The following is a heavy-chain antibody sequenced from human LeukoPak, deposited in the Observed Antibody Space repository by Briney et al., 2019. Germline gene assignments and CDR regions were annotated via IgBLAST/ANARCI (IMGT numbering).Heavy chain of an antibody. CDR2: INSDGRTT. D-gene: IGHD5-12*01. V-gene: IGHV3-74*01. J-gene: IGHJ5*02. CDR3: ARDYFGYSGYDP. CDR1: GFTFSSYW. Sequence: GGSLRLSCGASGFTFSSYWMHWVRQAPGKGLVWVSRINSDGRTTNYGDSVKGRFTISRDNAKNTLYLQMNSLRAEDTAVYYCARDYFGYSGYDPTGQGTLVTVSS.